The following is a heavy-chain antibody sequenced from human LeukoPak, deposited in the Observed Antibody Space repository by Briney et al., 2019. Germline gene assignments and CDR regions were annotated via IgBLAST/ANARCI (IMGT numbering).Heavy chain of an antibody. V-gene: IGHV3-66*01. CDR2: IYSGGST. CDR1: GFTVSSNY. Sequence: GGSLRLSCVASGFTVSSNYMTWVRQAPGKGLEWVSVIYSGGSTSYADSVKGRFTISRDNSKNTLYLRMNSLRAEDTAVYYCARDLSGVYYDSSGRSHGSDYWGQGTLVTVSS. CDR3: ARDLSGVYYDSSGRSHGSDY. J-gene: IGHJ4*02. D-gene: IGHD3-22*01.